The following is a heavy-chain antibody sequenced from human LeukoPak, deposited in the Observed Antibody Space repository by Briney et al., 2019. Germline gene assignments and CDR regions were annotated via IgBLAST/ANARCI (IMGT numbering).Heavy chain of an antibody. CDR2: ISSSGSTI. Sequence: GGSLRLSCAASGFTFSSYEMNWVRQAPGKGLEWVSYISSSGSTIYYADSVKGRFTISRDNAKNSLYLQMNSLRAEDTAVYYCARAPVLLWFGELLGWFDPWGQGTLVTVSS. CDR1: GFTFSSYE. CDR3: ARAPVLLWFGELLGWFDP. D-gene: IGHD3-10*01. J-gene: IGHJ5*02. V-gene: IGHV3-48*03.